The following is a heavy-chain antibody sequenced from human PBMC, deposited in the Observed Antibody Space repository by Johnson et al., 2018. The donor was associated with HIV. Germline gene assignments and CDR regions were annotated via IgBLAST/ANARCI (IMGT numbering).Heavy chain of an antibody. J-gene: IGHJ3*02. CDR1: GFTFSSYG. Sequence: QVQLVESGGGVVQPGRSLRLSCVASGFTFSSYGMHWVRQAPGKGLEWVTFIRYDGSEKYFADSVKGLFTISRDNSKNTLYLHMSSLRAEETAVYYCAKAIVVAFDIWGQGTMVTVSS. CDR2: IRYDGSEK. CDR3: AKAIVVAFDI. D-gene: IGHD2-15*01. V-gene: IGHV3-30*02.